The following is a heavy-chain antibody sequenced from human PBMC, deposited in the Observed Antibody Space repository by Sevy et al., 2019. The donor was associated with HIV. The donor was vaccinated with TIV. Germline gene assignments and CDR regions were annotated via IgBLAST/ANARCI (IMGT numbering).Heavy chain of an antibody. Sequence: ASVKVSCKASGHTFSNYYMEWVRQAPGQGLEWMGRITTSGGSTRYAQKFQGRVTMTRDMSTSTVYMEVSSLRSEDTAVYYCASSSYGDYVGWFDPWGQGTQVTVSS. CDR1: GHTFSNYY. J-gene: IGHJ5*02. D-gene: IGHD4-17*01. V-gene: IGHV1-46*01. CDR2: ITTSGGST. CDR3: ASSSYGDYVGWFDP.